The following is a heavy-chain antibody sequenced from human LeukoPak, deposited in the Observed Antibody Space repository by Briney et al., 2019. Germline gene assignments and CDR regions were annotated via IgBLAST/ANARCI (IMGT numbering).Heavy chain of an antibody. D-gene: IGHD3-22*01. CDR2: INTGNGNT. V-gene: IGHV1-3*04. CDR3: AKEGAIVTLYAFDI. Sequence: ASVKVSCKASGYTFTSYAMHWVRQAPGQRLEWMGWINTGNGNTKYAQNFQGRVTFTRDTSANTAYMELSSLTSEDTAVYYCAKEGAIVTLYAFDIWGQGTMVTVSS. CDR1: GYTFTSYA. J-gene: IGHJ3*02.